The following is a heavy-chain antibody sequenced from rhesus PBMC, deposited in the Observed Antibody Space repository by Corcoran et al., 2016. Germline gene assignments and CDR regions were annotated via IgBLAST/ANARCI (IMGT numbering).Heavy chain of an antibody. V-gene: IGHV4-80*01. CDR3: ARVEPIRAVVVDY. CDR1: GASISSYW. D-gene: IGHD3-40*01. CDR2: NNGNSGTT. J-gene: IGHJ4*01. Sequence: QVQLQESGPGLVKPSETLSLTCAVSGASISSYWWNWIRQPPGKGLEGIGENNGNSGTTNYTPSLKRRVTISKDASKNQFSLKLSSVTAADTAVYYCARVEPIRAVVVDYWGQGVLVTVSS.